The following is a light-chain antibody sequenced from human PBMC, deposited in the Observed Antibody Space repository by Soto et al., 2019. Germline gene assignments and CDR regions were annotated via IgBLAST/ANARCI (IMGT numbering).Light chain of an antibody. Sequence: EIVMTQSPATLSVSPGERATLSCRASQRVSSNLAWYQQKPGQAPRLLSYGASTRDTVIPAKVSGSGSGTEFNLTVSSLQSEDLALYCCQQYTSWPLTFGGGTKGEIK. V-gene: IGKV3-15*01. CDR2: GAS. CDR1: QRVSSN. J-gene: IGKJ4*01. CDR3: QQYTSWPLT.